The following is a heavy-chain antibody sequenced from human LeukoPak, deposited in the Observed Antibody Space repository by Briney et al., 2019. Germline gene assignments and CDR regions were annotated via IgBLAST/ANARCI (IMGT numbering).Heavy chain of an antibody. Sequence: GASLQISCKGSGSSFTSYWIGWVRPLPGKGLEWMGIIYPGDSDTRYSPSFQGQVTISADKSISTAYLQWSSLKASDTAMYYCATAYSSGWGLDPWGQGTLVTVSS. D-gene: IGHD6-19*01. CDR3: ATAYSSGWGLDP. CDR1: GSSFTSYW. V-gene: IGHV5-51*01. J-gene: IGHJ5*02. CDR2: IYPGDSDT.